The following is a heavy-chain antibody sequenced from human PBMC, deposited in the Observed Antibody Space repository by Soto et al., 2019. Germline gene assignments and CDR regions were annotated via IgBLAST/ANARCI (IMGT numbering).Heavy chain of an antibody. Sequence: LSLTCAVSGHSISSDYYWGWIRQPPGKGLEWIGSIYHSGSTYYNPSLKSRVTISVDTSKNQFSLKLSSVTAADTAVYYCARASIGYSHGPFDYWGQGTLVTVSS. CDR2: IYHSGST. D-gene: IGHD5-18*01. J-gene: IGHJ4*02. V-gene: IGHV4-38-2*01. CDR3: ARASIGYSHGPFDY. CDR1: GHSISSDYY.